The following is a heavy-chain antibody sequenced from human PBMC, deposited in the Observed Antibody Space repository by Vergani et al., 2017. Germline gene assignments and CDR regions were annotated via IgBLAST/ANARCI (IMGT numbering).Heavy chain of an antibody. CDR2: STYDGSNE. CDR1: GFNFNNHA. J-gene: IGHJ4*02. Sequence: QVQLVESGGGVVRPGWSLRLSCSTSGFNFNNHAMHWVRQVPGKGLEWVAISTYDGSNEYYVDSVRGRFTIIRDRSKNTVFLQMNTVGVEDTAIYYCARGPTPFYCGGDGFRGYLDYWCQGAPVTVAS. CDR3: ARGPTPFYCGGDGFRGYLDY. D-gene: IGHD2-21*01. V-gene: IGHV3-30*03.